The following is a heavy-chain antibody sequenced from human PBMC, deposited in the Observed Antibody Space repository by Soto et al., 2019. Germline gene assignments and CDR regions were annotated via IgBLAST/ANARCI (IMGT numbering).Heavy chain of an antibody. V-gene: IGHV4-34*01. J-gene: IGHJ6*03. CDR2: INHSGST. CDR3: ARVYRWYYYMDV. CDR1: GGSFSGYY. Sequence: SETLSLTCAVYGGSFSGYYWSWIRQPPGKGLEWIGEINHSGSTNYNPSLKSRVTISVDTSKNQFSLKLSSVTAADTAVYYCARVYRWYYYMDVWGKGTTVTVSS.